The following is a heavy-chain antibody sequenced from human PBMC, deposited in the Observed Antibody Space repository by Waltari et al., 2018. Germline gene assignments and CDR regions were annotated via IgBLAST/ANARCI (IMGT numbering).Heavy chain of an antibody. CDR2: INPYNGVT. V-gene: IGHV1-2*02. Sequence: QVQLVQSGAEVKEPGASVRVSCRTSGYTFTGYSLHFVRQAPGQGLELMGCINPYNGVTDYAQRFQGRVTMTSDTSISTAYMDRNRLTSDDTAVFYWARASGNGWFPCDNWGQGTLVSVSS. CDR1: GYTFTGYS. J-gene: IGHJ4*02. D-gene: IGHD6-19*01. CDR3: ARASGNGWFPCDN.